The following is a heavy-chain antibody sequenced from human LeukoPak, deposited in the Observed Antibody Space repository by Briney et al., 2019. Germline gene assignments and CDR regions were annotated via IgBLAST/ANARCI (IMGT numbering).Heavy chain of an antibody. J-gene: IGHJ6*02. V-gene: IGHV3-49*04. Sequence: GGSLRLSCTTSGFTFSDYALSWVRQAPGKGLEWVSLIRNRHMRETIEYVASVAGRFSISRDASKSIVYLQMTSLQTEDTAVYYCTRAGIMAAIGYGMDVWGQGTTVTVSS. CDR2: IRNRHMRETI. CDR3: TRAGIMAAIGYGMDV. D-gene: IGHD5-12*01. CDR1: GFTFSDYA.